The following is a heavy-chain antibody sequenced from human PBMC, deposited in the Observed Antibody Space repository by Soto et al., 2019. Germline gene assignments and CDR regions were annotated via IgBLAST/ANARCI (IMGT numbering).Heavy chain of an antibody. V-gene: IGHV3-48*02. CDR2: ISSSSSTI. J-gene: IGHJ6*02. CDR1: GFTFSSYS. D-gene: IGHD2-15*01. CDR3: ARVLGFYCSGGSCYGNYYYYGMDV. Sequence: VGSLRPSCAASGFTFSSYSMNWVRQAPGKGLEWVSYISSSSSTIYYADSVKGRFTISRDNAKNSLYLQMNSLRDEDTAVYYCARVLGFYCSGGSCYGNYYYYGMDVWGQGTTVTVSS.